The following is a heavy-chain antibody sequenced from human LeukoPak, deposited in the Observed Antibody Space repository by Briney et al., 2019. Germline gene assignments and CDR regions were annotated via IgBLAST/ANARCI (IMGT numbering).Heavy chain of an antibody. D-gene: IGHD3-22*01. J-gene: IGHJ4*02. CDR2: LHYSGTT. Sequence: SETLSLTCNVSGGSISSHLYYWGLIRQPPGKGLELIGSLHYSGTTHYNPSLQSRVTLITDTSKNHFSLRLSAVTAADTAVYYCARHRRRELGGYYTSPIGYWGQGTLVTVSS. V-gene: IGHV4-39*07. CDR1: GGSISSHLYY. CDR3: ARHRRRELGGYYTSPIGY.